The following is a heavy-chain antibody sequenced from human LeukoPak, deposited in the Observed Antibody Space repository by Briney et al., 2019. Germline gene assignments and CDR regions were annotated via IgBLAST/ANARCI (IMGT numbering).Heavy chain of an antibody. CDR2: ICGSGGRT. V-gene: IGHV3-23*01. Sequence: GGSLRLSCAASEFTFSSFALSWVRQPPGRGRDWVSAICGSGGRTYYADSVKGRLTISRDNSKNTLYLQMNSLRAEDTAVYYCVRNRGCGGNCRLADYWGQGTLVTVSS. D-gene: IGHD2-21*02. CDR3: VRNRGCGGNCRLADY. CDR1: EFTFSSFA. J-gene: IGHJ4*02.